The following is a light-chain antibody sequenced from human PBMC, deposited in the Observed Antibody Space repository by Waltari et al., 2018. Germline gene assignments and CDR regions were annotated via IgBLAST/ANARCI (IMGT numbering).Light chain of an antibody. CDR2: EGS. V-gene: IGLV2-23*01. Sequence: HSALTQPASVSASPGQSITVSCTGSGSDIGGYNLVSWYQQHPGKAPKLIISEGSKRPSGISDRFSGSKSGNTASLTISGLQAEDEAEYFCCAYAGGNTFVFGTGTRVTVL. CDR1: GSDIGGYNL. J-gene: IGLJ1*01. CDR3: CAYAGGNTFV.